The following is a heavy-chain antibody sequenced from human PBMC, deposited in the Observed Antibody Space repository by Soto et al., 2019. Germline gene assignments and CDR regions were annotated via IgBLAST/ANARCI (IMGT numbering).Heavy chain of an antibody. V-gene: IGHV4-59*08. CDR1: GGSISSYY. D-gene: IGHD3-10*01. CDR2: IYYSGST. CDR3: ARLTILGPHYYGSGSYYTYYFDY. J-gene: IGHJ4*02. Sequence: SETLSLTCTVSGGSISSYYWSWIRQPPGKGLEWIGYIYYSGSTNYNPSLKSRVTISVDTSKNHFSLKLSSVTAADTAVYYCARLTILGPHYYGSGSYYTYYFDYWGQGTLVTVSS.